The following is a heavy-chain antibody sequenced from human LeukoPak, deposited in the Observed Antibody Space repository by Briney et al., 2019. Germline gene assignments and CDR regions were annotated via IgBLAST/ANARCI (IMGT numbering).Heavy chain of an antibody. CDR2: IKSKTDGGTT. CDR3: TTDLPQVPAAPIDY. V-gene: IGHV3-15*01. CDR1: GFTFSNAW. Sequence: GGSLRLFCAASGFTFSNAWMSWVRQAPGKGLEWVGRIKSKTDGGTTDYAAPVKGRFTISRDDSKNTLYLQMNSLKTEDTAVYYCTTDLPQVPAAPIDYWGQGTLVTVSS. J-gene: IGHJ4*02. D-gene: IGHD2-2*01.